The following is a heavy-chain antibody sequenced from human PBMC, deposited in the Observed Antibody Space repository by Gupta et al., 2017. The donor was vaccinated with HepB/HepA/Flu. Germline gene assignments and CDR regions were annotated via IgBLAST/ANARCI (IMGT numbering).Heavy chain of an antibody. J-gene: IGHJ4*02. Sequence: QITLKESGPTLVKPTQTLTLTCTFSGFSLSSSGVGVGWIRQPPGKALEWLALIYWDDDKRYSPSLKSRLTITKDTSKNQVVLTMTNMDPVDTATYYCAHQGYFDWLLDFWGQGTLVTVSS. CDR1: GFSLSSSGVG. CDR2: IYWDDDK. V-gene: IGHV2-5*02. CDR3: AHQGYFDWLLDF. D-gene: IGHD3-9*01.